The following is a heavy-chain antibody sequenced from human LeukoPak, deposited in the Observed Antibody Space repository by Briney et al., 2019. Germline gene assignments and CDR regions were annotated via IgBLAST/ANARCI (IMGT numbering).Heavy chain of an antibody. Sequence: SETLSLTCTVSGGSISGFYWSWIRQPAGKGLEWIGLIYTSGSTNYNPSLKSRVTMSIDTSKKQFSLKLRSVTAADTAVYYCARGGYGDPFDYWGQGTLVTVSS. CDR2: IYTSGST. J-gene: IGHJ4*02. CDR1: GGSISGFY. D-gene: IGHD4-17*01. CDR3: ARGGYGDPFDY. V-gene: IGHV4-4*07.